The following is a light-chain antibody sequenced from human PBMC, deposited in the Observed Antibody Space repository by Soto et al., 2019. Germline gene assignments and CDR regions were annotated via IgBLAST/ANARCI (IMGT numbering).Light chain of an antibody. CDR2: DND. J-gene: IGLJ2*01. CDR3: GTWDTSLSAVV. V-gene: IGLV1-51*01. Sequence: QSVLTQPPSVSAAPGQKVTISCSGSTSNIGNNYVSWYQQLPGTAPKLLIYDNDERPSGIPDRFSGSKPGTSATLGITGLQTGDEADYYCGTWDTSLSAVVFGGGTK. CDR1: TSNIGNNY.